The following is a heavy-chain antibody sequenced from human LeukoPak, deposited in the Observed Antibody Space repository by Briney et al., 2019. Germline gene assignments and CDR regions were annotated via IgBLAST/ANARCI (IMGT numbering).Heavy chain of an antibody. CDR1: GYTFTSYG. D-gene: IGHD3-22*01. CDR3: ARESYDSSGYSDLLFDY. CDR2: LSAYNGNT. V-gene: IGHV1-18*01. J-gene: IGHJ4*02. Sequence: ASVKVSCKASGYTFTSYGISWVRQAPGQGLEWMGWLSAYNGNTNYAQKLQGRVTMTTDTSTSTAYMELRSLRSDDTAVYYCARESYDSSGYSDLLFDYWGQGTLVTVSS.